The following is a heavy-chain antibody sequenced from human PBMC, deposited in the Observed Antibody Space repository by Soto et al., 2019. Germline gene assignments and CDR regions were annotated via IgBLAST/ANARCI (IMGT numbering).Heavy chain of an antibody. J-gene: IGHJ6*02. CDR2: IYPGDSDT. V-gene: IGHV5-51*01. CDR1: GYSFTSYW. CDR3: ARHPGGYNSYCYYDMDV. D-gene: IGHD5-12*01. Sequence: GESLKISCKGSGYSFTSYWIGWVRQMPGKGLEWMGIIYPGDSDTRYSPSFQGQVTISADKSISTAYLQWSSLKASDTAMYYCARHPGGYNSYCYYDMDVWGQGTTVTVSS.